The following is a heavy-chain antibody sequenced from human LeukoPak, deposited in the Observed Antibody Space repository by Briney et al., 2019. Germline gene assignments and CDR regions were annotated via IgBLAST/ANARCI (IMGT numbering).Heavy chain of an antibody. Sequence: PSETLSLTCAVYGGSFSGYHWSWIRQPPGKGLEWIGEINHSGSTNYNPSLKSRVTISVDTSKNQISLKLSSVTAADTAVYYCARGQFLGPDYWGQGTLVTVSS. D-gene: IGHD2/OR15-2a*01. V-gene: IGHV4-34*01. CDR3: ARGQFLGPDY. CDR1: GGSFSGYH. J-gene: IGHJ4*02. CDR2: INHSGST.